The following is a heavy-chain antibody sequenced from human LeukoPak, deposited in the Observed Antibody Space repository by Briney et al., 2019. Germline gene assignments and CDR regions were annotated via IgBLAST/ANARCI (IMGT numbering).Heavy chain of an antibody. CDR1: GGSISSGDFY. V-gene: IGHV4-30-4*01. CDR2: VYYSGST. Sequence: TSETLSLTCTVSGGSISSGDFYWSWIRQPPGKGLEWIAYVYYSGSTYYNPSLRSRITVSVDTSKNQFSLKLSSVTAADTAVYYRARGPYYYGSGRNPNWFDPWGQGTLVTVSS. CDR3: ARGPYYYGSGRNPNWFDP. J-gene: IGHJ5*02. D-gene: IGHD3-10*01.